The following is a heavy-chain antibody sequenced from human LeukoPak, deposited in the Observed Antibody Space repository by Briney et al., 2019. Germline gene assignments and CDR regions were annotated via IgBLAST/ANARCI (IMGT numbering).Heavy chain of an antibody. V-gene: IGHV1-8*03. D-gene: IGHD2-15*01. CDR3: ARGRWWFDP. CDR1: GGTFSSYA. J-gene: IGHJ5*02. Sequence: EASVKVSCKASGGTFSSYAISWVRQATGQGLEWMGWMNPNSGNTGYAQKFQGRVTITRNTSISTAYMELSSLRSGDTAVYYCARGRWWFDPWGQGTLVTVSS. CDR2: MNPNSGNT.